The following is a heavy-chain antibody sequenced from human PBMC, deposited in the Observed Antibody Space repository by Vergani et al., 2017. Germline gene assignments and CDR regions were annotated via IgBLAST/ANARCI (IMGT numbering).Heavy chain of an antibody. CDR1: GGTFSSYA. Sequence: QVQLVQSGAEVKKPGSSVKVSCKASGGTFSSYAISWVRQAPGQGLEWMGGIIPIFGTANYAQKFQGRVTITADESTSTAYMELSSLRSEETAVYYCAREGIAAAGEYYFDYWGQGTLVTVSS. CDR2: IIPIFGTA. J-gene: IGHJ4*02. D-gene: IGHD6-13*01. CDR3: AREGIAAAGEYYFDY. V-gene: IGHV1-69*01.